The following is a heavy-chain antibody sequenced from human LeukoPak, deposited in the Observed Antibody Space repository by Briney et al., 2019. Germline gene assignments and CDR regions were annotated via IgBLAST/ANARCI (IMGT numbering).Heavy chain of an antibody. Sequence: SQTLSLTCTVSGGSISSGSYYWSWIRQPAGKGLEWIGRIYTSGSTNYNLSLKSRVTVSVDTSKNQFFLKLSSVTAADTAVYYCARAVYSGYERHLDYWGQGTLVTVSS. J-gene: IGHJ4*02. D-gene: IGHD5-12*01. CDR3: ARAVYSGYERHLDY. CDR1: GGSISSGSYY. V-gene: IGHV4-61*02. CDR2: IYTSGST.